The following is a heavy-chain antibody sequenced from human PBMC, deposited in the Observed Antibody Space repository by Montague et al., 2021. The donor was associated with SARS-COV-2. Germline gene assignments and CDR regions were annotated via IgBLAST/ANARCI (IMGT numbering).Heavy chain of an antibody. Sequence: SLRLSCAASGFTVSHNYMTWVRQAPGKGLEWVSVIYKDGRTYYAXXVKGLFTVSRDNSKNTLYLQMHSLRAEDTAVYYCAREKDTSGYILRYWGQGTLVTVSS. CDR3: AREKDTSGYILRY. D-gene: IGHD3-9*01. CDR1: GFTVSHNY. V-gene: IGHV3-53*01. J-gene: IGHJ4*02. CDR2: IYKDGRT.